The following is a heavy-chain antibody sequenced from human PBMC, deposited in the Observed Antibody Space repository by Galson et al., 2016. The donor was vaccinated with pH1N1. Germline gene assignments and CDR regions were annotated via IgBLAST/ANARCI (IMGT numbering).Heavy chain of an antibody. CDR3: ARWQQGSATFYP. J-gene: IGHJ5*02. Sequence: TLSLTCTVSGGSISVGTYYWSWARQPAGKALEWIGGVSRSGDTNYNPSLGSRVTVSVDTSKNQFSMRLASVAASDTAVYYCARWQQGSATFYPWGQGTFVSVSS. CDR2: VSRSGDT. V-gene: IGHV4-61*02. CDR1: GGSISVGTYY. D-gene: IGHD6-13*01.